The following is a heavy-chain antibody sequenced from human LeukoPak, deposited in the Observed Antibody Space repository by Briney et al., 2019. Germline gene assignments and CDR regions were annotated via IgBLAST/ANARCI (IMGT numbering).Heavy chain of an antibody. CDR1: GFTFSSYA. D-gene: IGHD3-16*01. V-gene: IGHV3-23*01. J-gene: IGHJ4*02. CDR2: ISGSGGSI. Sequence: PGGSLRLSCAASGFTFSSYAMSWVRQAPGKGLEWVSAISGSGGSIYYADSVKGRFTISRDNSKNTLYLQMNSLRAEDTAVYYCAKSYDYVWGSALGYWGQGTLVTVSS. CDR3: AKSYDYVWGSALGY.